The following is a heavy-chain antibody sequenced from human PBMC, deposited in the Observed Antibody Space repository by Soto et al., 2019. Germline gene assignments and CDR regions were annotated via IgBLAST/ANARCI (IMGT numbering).Heavy chain of an antibody. CDR2: ISYDGSNK. Sequence: QVQLVESGGGVVQPGRSLRLSCAASGFTFSSYGMHWVRQAPGKGLEWVAVISYDGSNKYYADSVKGRFTISRDNSKNPLYLQMNSLRAEDTAVYYCAKDEDTANAFDIWGQGTMVTVSS. CDR1: GFTFSSYG. V-gene: IGHV3-30*18. D-gene: IGHD5-18*01. CDR3: AKDEDTANAFDI. J-gene: IGHJ3*02.